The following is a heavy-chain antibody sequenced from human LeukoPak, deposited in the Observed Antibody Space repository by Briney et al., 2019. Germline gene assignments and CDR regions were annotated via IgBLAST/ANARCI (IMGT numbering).Heavy chain of an antibody. J-gene: IGHJ4*02. Sequence: GGSLRLSCAASGFTFSSYSMNWVRQAPGKGLEWVSYISSSSSTIYYADSVKGRFTISRDNAKNSLYLQMNSLRAEDTAVYYCARASYYDILTGYYEGYYFDYWGQGTLVTVSS. CDR3: ARASYYDILTGYYEGYYFDY. D-gene: IGHD3-9*01. V-gene: IGHV3-48*04. CDR1: GFTFSSYS. CDR2: ISSSSSTI.